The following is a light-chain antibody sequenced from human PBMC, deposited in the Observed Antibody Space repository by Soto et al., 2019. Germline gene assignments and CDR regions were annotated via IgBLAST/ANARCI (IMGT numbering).Light chain of an antibody. J-gene: IGLJ1*01. CDR2: EVS. V-gene: IGLV2-8*01. Sequence: ALTQTPSASGSPGQSVTISCTGTSSDVGGYNYVSWYQQHPGKAPKLILSEVSKRPSGVPDRFSGSKSGNTASLTVSGLQAEDEADYYCTSHAGSNNYVFGTGTKLTVL. CDR1: SSDVGGYNY. CDR3: TSHAGSNNYV.